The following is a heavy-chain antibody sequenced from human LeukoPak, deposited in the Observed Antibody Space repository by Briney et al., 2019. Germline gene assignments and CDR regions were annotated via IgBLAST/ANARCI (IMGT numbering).Heavy chain of an antibody. CDR3: AKDRTSWYYFDY. J-gene: IGHJ4*02. CDR1: GFTFSSFA. Sequence: PGRSLRLSCTGSGFTFSSFAIHWVRQAPGKGLEWVAVISYDAADIYYADSVKGRFTISRDNSKNTLYLQMDSLRAEDTAVYYCAKDRTSWYYFDYWGQGTLVTVSS. CDR2: ISYDAADI. V-gene: IGHV3-30*04.